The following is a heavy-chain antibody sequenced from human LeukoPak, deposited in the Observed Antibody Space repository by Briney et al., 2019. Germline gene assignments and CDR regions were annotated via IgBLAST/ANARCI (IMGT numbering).Heavy chain of an antibody. CDR2: MKQDGSEK. D-gene: IGHD6-19*01. V-gene: IGHV3-7*01. CDR3: ARGEAVAYY. J-gene: IGHJ4*02. Sequence: GGSLRLTCAASGFTFSSYWMSWVRQAPGKGLEWVANMKQDGSEKYYADSVKGRFTISRDNAKNSLYLQMNSLRADDTAVYYCARGEAVAYYWGQGTLVTVSS. CDR1: GFTFSSYW.